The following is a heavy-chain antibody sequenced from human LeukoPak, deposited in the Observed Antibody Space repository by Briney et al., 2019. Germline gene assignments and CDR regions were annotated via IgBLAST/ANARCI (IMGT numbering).Heavy chain of an antibody. CDR2: IYTSGST. D-gene: IGHD6-19*01. CDR3: ARAPVPPLSSGWYPDWFDP. CDR1: GGSISSGSYY. V-gene: IGHV4-61*02. J-gene: IGHJ5*02. Sequence: SETLSLTRTVSGGSISSGSYYWSWIRQPAGKGLEWIGRIYTSGSTNYNPSLKSRLTISVATSKNPFSLELSSVTAADTAVYYCARAPVPPLSSGWYPDWFDPWGQGTLVTVSS.